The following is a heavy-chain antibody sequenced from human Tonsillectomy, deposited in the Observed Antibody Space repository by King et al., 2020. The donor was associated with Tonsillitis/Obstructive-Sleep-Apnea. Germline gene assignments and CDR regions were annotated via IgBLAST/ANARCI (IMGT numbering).Heavy chain of an antibody. D-gene: IGHD6-13*01. J-gene: IGHJ4*02. CDR3: ARHEGSGWYTRAHDY. V-gene: IGHV5-10-1*03. Sequence: VQLVESGAEVKKPGESLRISCKGSGYSFTSYWISWVRQMPGKGLEWMGTIDPSDSYTNYSPSFQGHVTISADKSISTAYLQWSSLKASDTAIYYCARHEGSGWYTRAHDYWGQGTLVTVSS. CDR1: GYSFTSYW. CDR2: IDPSDSYT.